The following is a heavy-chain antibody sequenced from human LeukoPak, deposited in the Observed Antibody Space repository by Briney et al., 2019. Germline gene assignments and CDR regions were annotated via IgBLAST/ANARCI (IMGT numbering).Heavy chain of an antibody. CDR2: IRTKANTYAT. CDR3: TTSYSGNSWYDWFGP. V-gene: IGHV3-73*01. J-gene: IGHJ5*02. D-gene: IGHD6-13*01. Sequence: GGSLRLSCAASGFTFSGSSIHWVRQASGKGLEWVGLIRTKANTYATAYAAPVTGRFTISRDDSKTTSYLQMNSLKTEDTALYFCTTSYSGNSWYDWFGPWGQGTLVTVSS. CDR1: GFTFSGSS.